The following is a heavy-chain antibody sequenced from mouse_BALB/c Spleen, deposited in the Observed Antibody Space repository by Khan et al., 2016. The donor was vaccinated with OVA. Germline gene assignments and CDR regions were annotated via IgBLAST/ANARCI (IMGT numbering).Heavy chain of an antibody. CDR1: GFSLTDYG. CDR2: IWGGGST. Sequence: QVQLKESGPGLVAPSQSLSITCTVSGFSLTDYGVSWIRQPPGKGLEWLGVIWGGGSTSYNSALKSRLSISKDNSKSQVFLKMSSLQTDDTAMYYCAKGVWSYYYAVDYWGQGTSVTVSS. CDR3: AKGVWSYYYAVDY. V-gene: IGHV2-6-5*01. J-gene: IGHJ4*01.